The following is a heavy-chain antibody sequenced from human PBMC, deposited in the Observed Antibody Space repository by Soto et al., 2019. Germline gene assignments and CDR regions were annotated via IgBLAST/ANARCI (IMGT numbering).Heavy chain of an antibody. V-gene: IGHV4-31*03. D-gene: IGHD3-22*01. J-gene: IGHJ4*02. CDR2: IYYSGST. CDR1: GVSISSCGYY. CDR3: AREYYYDSSGFDY. Sequence: SETLSLTCTVSGVSISSCGYYWTWIRQHPQKGLEWIGHIYYSGSTYYNPSLKSRVTVSVDTSKNQFSLKLSSVTAADTAVYYCAREYYYDSSGFDYWGQRTLVTVSS.